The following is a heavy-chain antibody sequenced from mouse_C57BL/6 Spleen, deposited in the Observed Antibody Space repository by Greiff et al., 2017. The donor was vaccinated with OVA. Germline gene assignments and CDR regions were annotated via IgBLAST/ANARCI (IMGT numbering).Heavy chain of an antibody. J-gene: IGHJ3*01. CDR3: ARREYDGGFAY. Sequence: QVQLQQSGPELVKPGASVTLSCKASGYTFTSYDINWVKQRPGQGLEWIGWIYPRDGSTKYNEKFKGKATLTVDTSSSTAYMELHSLTSEDSAVYFCARREYDGGFAYWGQGTLVTVSA. CDR2: IYPRDGST. V-gene: IGHV1-85*01. D-gene: IGHD2-12*01. CDR1: GYTFTSYD.